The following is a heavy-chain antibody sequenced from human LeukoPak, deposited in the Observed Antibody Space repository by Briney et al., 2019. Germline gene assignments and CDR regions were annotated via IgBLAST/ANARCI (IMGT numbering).Heavy chain of an antibody. CDR3: AKDSRGPQSPGDAFDI. CDR1: GFTFSSYA. Sequence: GGSLRLSCAASGFTFSSYAMSWVRQAPGKGLEWVSAISGSGGSTYYADSVKGRFTSSRDKSKSTPYLQMNSLRAEDTAVYYCAKDSRGPQSPGDAFDIWGQGTMVTVSS. V-gene: IGHV3-23*01. CDR2: ISGSGGST. D-gene: IGHD2-15*01. J-gene: IGHJ3*02.